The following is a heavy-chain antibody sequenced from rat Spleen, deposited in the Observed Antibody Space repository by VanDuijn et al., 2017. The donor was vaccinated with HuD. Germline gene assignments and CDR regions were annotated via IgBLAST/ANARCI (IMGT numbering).Heavy chain of an antibody. CDR2: IRTKPYNYAT. V-gene: IGHV10-5*01. J-gene: IGHJ2*01. D-gene: IGHD1-7*01. CDR3: TAMGMGY. Sequence: VQLVESGGGLVQPGKSLKLSCSASGFTFSSYGMHWIRQAPGKGLDWVARIRTKPYNYATYYADSVKGRFTISRDDSKSMVYLQMDNLKTEDTAMYYCTAMGMGYWGQGVMVTVSS. CDR1: GFTFSSYG.